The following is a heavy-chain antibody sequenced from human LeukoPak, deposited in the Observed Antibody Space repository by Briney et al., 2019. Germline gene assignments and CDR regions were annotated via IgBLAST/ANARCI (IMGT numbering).Heavy chain of an antibody. Sequence: SETLSLTCGVSGEPLSGYYWSWIRQPPGKGLEWIGDISESGSTNYNPSLKSRVTISVDPSKNQFSLKLTSMTAADTAVYFCVRGRTDYYYYMDVWGKGTTVTVSS. J-gene: IGHJ6*03. CDR1: GEPLSGYY. V-gene: IGHV4-34*01. CDR2: ISESGST. CDR3: VRGRTDYYYYMDV.